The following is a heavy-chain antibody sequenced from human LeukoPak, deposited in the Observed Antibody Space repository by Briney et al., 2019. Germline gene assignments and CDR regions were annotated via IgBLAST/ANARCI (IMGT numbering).Heavy chain of an antibody. J-gene: IGHJ4*02. Sequence: GSSVKVSCKASGGTFSSYAISWVRQAPGQGLEWMGRIIPILGIANYAQKFQGRVTITADKSTSTAYMELRSLRSDDTAVYYCARDKRVYYYDSSGYYYDYWGQGTLVTVSS. CDR3: ARDKRVYYYDSSGYYYDY. D-gene: IGHD3-22*01. CDR1: GGTFSSYA. V-gene: IGHV1-69*04. CDR2: IIPILGIA.